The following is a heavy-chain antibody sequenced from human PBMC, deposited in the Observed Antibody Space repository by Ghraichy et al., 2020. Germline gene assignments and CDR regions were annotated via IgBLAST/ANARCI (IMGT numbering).Heavy chain of an antibody. CDR2: INHSGST. V-gene: IGHV4-34*01. Sequence: SETPSLTCAVYGGSLSGYYWSWIRQPPGKGLEWIGEINHSGSTNYNPSLKSRITISVDTSKNQFSLKLSSVTAADTAVYYCARRRNPYYYDSRIGWFDPWGQGTLVTVSS. CDR3: ARRRNPYYYDSRIGWFDP. D-gene: IGHD3-22*01. J-gene: IGHJ5*02. CDR1: GGSLSGYY.